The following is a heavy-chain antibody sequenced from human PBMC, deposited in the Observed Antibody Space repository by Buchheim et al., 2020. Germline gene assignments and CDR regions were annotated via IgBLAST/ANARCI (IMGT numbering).Heavy chain of an antibody. CDR1: GDSITSGYNY. V-gene: IGHV4-61*02. J-gene: IGHJ5*02. CDR3: VRSGMILFWFDP. D-gene: IGHD2-15*01. Sequence: QVQLQESGPGLVKPSQTLSLTCTASGDSITSGYNYWNWIRQPAGKGPEWIARIHKAGSTNYNPSLTSRATITVDTSNTQFSLDLSSVTAADTAVYYCVRSGMILFWFDPWGPGTL. CDR2: IHKAGST.